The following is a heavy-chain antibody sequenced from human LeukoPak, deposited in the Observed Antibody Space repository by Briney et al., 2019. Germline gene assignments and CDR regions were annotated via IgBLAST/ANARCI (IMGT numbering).Heavy chain of an antibody. J-gene: IGHJ3*02. V-gene: IGHV3-23*01. CDR1: GFTFTTYA. D-gene: IGHD6-19*01. Sequence: GGSLRLSCAASGFTFTTYAMSWVRQAPGKGLEWVSLISGSGGGTYYADSVKGRFTISRDNAKNSLYLQMNSLRAEDTAVYYCAVTQPMAMGSSGSPDAFDIWGQGTMVTVSS. CDR2: ISGSGGGT. CDR3: AVTQPMAMGSSGSPDAFDI.